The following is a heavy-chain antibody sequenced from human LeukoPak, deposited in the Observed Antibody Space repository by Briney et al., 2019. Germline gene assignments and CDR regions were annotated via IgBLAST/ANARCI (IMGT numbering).Heavy chain of an antibody. CDR1: GFTFSSYA. CDR2: ISSSSSYI. V-gene: IGHV3-21*01. CDR3: ARATVVTPFDY. J-gene: IGHJ4*02. Sequence: PGGSLRLSCAASGFTFSSYAMSWVRQAPGKGLEWVSSISSSSSYIYYADSVKGRFTISRDNAKNSLYLQMNSLRAEDTAVYYCARATVVTPFDYWGQGTLVTVSS. D-gene: IGHD4-23*01.